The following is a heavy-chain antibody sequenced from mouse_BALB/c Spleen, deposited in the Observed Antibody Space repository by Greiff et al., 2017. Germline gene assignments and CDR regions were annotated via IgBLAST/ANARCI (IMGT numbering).Heavy chain of an antibody. CDR1: GYSFTGYN. CDR2: IVPYYGGT. D-gene: IGHD3-3*01. CDR3: ARDCRDEAMDD. V-gene: IGHV1-39*01. J-gene: IGHJ4*01. Sequence: EVQLQQSGPELVKPGASVKISCKASGYSFTGYNMNWVKQSNGKSLEWIGNIVPYYGGTSYNQKFKGKATLTVDKSSSTAYMQLKSLTSEDSAGYYCARDCRDEAMDDWGQGTSVTVSS.